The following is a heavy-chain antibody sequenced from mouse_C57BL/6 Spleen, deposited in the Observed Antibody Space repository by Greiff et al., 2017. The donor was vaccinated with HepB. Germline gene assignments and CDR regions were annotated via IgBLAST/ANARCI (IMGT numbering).Heavy chain of an antibody. V-gene: IGHV1-52*01. CDR1: GYTFTSYW. Sequence: VQLQQPGAELVRPGSSVKLSCKASGYTFTSYWMHWVKQRPIQGLEWIGNIDPSDSETHYNQKFKDKATLTVDKSSSTAYMQLSSLTSEDSAVYYCARKGDSSGYFDYWGQGTTLTVSS. CDR2: IDPSDSET. D-gene: IGHD3-2*02. CDR3: ARKGDSSGYFDY. J-gene: IGHJ2*01.